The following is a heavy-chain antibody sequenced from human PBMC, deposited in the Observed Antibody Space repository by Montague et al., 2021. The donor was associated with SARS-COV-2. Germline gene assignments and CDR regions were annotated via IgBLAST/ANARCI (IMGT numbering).Heavy chain of an antibody. V-gene: IGHV4-39*07. CDR1: GGSINSSSYY. J-gene: IGHJ3*02. Sequence: SETLSLTCTVSGGSINSSSYYWSWIRQPPGKGLEWIGSIYSGSTYYNPSLKSRVTISVDTSKNQFSLKLTSVTAADTAVYYCARESGFLDAFDIWGQGTMVTVSS. CDR3: ARESGFLDAFDI. CDR2: IYSGST. D-gene: IGHD1-14*01.